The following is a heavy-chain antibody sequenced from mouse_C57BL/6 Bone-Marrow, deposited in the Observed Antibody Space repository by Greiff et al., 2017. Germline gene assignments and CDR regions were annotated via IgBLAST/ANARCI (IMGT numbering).Heavy chain of an antibody. V-gene: IGHV1-87*01. CDR3: SDYSAVYYCATFYYGSSFAY. Sequence: QVQLQQSGPELARPWASVKISCQAFYTFSRRVHFAIRDTNYWMQWVKQRPGQGLGWSGAIYPGNGDTSYNQKFKGKGTLTADKSSSTAYIQLSSLTSDYSAVYYCATFYYGSSFAYWGQGTLVTVSA. D-gene: IGHD1-1*01. CDR2: GQGLGWSG. J-gene: IGHJ3*01. CDR1: YTFSRRVH.